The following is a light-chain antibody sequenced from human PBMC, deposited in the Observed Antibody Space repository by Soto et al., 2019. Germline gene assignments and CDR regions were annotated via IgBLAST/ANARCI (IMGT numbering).Light chain of an antibody. Sequence: EVVMTQSPATLSVSPGERATLSCGASQRISSNLAWYQQRPGQAPRLLIYGASTRAPGIPARFSGSGSGTEFTLTISSLQSEDFAVYYCQQYNNWERTFGQGTKVDNK. CDR1: QRISSN. J-gene: IGKJ1*01. CDR2: GAS. V-gene: IGKV3-15*01. CDR3: QQYNNWERT.